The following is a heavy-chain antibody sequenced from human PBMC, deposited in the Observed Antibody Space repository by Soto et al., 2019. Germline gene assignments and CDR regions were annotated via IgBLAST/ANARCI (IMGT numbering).Heavy chain of an antibody. CDR2: INPHGGST. D-gene: IGHD3-3*01. CDR1: GATFTSYY. Sequence: ASVKVSCKAPGATFTSYYLNWVRQAPGQGLEWMGVINPHGGSTKYAQKFQGRITMTRDTSRSTVYMELSSLRSDDTAIYYCARSSGGNFGIIIEGSNWFDPWGQGTLVTVSS. J-gene: IGHJ5*02. V-gene: IGHV1-46*01. CDR3: ARSSGGNFGIIIEGSNWFDP.